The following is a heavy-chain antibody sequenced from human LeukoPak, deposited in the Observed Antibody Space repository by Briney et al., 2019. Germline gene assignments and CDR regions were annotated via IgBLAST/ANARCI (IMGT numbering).Heavy chain of an antibody. V-gene: IGHV2-70*01. CDR2: IDWDDDI. CDR1: GFSLSTSGMC. Sequence: SGPTLVNPTQTLTLTCTFSGFSLSTSGMCVSWIRQPPGKALEWLALIDWDDDIYYSTSLKTRLTISKDTSKNQVVLTMTNMDPVDTATYYCARIRYYGSGSHYGMDVWGQGTTVTVSS. D-gene: IGHD3-10*01. J-gene: IGHJ6*02. CDR3: ARIRYYGSGSHYGMDV.